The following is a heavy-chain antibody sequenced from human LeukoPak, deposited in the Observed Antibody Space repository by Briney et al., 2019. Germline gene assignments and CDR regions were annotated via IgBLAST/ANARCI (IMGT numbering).Heavy chain of an antibody. D-gene: IGHD3-3*01. CDR2: ISAYNGNT. J-gene: IGHJ4*02. Sequence: ASVKVSCKASGYTFTSYGISWVRQAPGQGLEWMGWISAYNGNTNYAQKLQGRVTMTTDTSTSTAYMELRSLRSDDTAVCYCARDGGPYDFWSGYLYYFDYWGQGTLVTVSS. CDR1: GYTFTSYG. V-gene: IGHV1-18*01. CDR3: ARDGGPYDFWSGYLYYFDY.